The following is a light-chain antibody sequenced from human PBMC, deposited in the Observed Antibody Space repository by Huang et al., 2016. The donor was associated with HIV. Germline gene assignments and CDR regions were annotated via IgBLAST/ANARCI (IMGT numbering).Light chain of an antibody. J-gene: IGKJ1*01. CDR2: NAS. CDR1: QSVSVY. V-gene: IGKV3-11*01. Sequence: EIVLAQSPVTLSLSPGERATLACRASQSVSVYLAWYQQKAGQPPRLLIDNASNRATGIPARFSGSGYGTDFTLTISSLGPEDFAVYYCQQRSDWPPTFGRGTKVEIK. CDR3: QQRSDWPPT.